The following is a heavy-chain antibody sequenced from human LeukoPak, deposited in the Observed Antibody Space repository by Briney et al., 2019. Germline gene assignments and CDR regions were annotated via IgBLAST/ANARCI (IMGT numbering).Heavy chain of an antibody. CDR2: IIPIFGTA. CDR1: GGTFSSYA. J-gene: IGHJ3*02. Sequence: ASVKVSCKASGGTFSSYAISWVRQAPGQGLEWMGRIIPIFGTANYAQKFQGRVTITTDESTGTAYMELSSLRSEDTAVYYCARDQYYYDSSGYYYFAFDIWGQGTMVTVSS. V-gene: IGHV1-69*05. CDR3: ARDQYYYDSSGYYYFAFDI. D-gene: IGHD3-22*01.